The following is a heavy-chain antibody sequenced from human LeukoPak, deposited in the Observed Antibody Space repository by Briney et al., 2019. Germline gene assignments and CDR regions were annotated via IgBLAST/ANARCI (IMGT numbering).Heavy chain of an antibody. V-gene: IGHV4-39*07. J-gene: IGHJ5*02. CDR2: IYYSGST. CDR1: GGSISSSSYY. CDR3: ARDYRANWFDP. Sequence: PSETLSLTCTVSGGSISSSSYYWGWIRQPPGTGLEWIGSIYYSGSTYYNPSLKSRVTISVDTSKNQFSLKLSSVTAADTAVYYCARDYRANWFDPWGQGTLVTVSS.